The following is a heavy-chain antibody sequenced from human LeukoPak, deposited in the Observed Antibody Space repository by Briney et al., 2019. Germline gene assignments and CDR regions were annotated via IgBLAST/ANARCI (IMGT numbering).Heavy chain of an antibody. CDR3: ARVIRRFGEFSSDY. CDR1: GFTFSNYS. D-gene: IGHD3-10*01. Sequence: GGSLRLSCVVSGFTFSNYSMNGVRQAPGRGLECVSYISSRSSSIYYLDSVKGRFTISRDNAKNSLYLQMNSLRDEDKAVYYCARVIRRFGEFSSDYWGQGTLVTVSS. CDR2: ISSRSSSI. V-gene: IGHV3-48*02. J-gene: IGHJ4*02.